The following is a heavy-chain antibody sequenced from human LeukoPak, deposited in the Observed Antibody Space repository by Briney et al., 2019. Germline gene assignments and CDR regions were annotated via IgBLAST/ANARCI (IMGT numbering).Heavy chain of an antibody. CDR1: GLSFTSYS. V-gene: IGHV3-21*01. CDR3: ARDPYCSSTSCYPDAFDI. J-gene: IGHJ3*02. Sequence: GGSLRLSCAASGLSFTSYSMNWVRQAPGKGLEWVSSISSSSSYVYYADSVKGRFTISRDNAKNSLYLQLNSLRAEDTAAYYCARDPYCSSTSCYPDAFDIWGQGTMVTVSS. CDR2: ISSSSSYV. D-gene: IGHD2-2*01.